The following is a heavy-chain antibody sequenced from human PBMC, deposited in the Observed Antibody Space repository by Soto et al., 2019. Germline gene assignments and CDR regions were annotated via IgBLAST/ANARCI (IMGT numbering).Heavy chain of an antibody. CDR3: ASPAHIVGATGYFQH. J-gene: IGHJ1*01. CDR1: GGTFSSYA. D-gene: IGHD1-26*01. V-gene: IGHV1-69*01. CDR2: IIPIFGTA. Sequence: QVQLVQSGAEVKKPGSSVKVSCKSSGGTFSSYAISWVRQAPGQGLEWMGGIIPIFGTANYAQKFQGRVKITADEATSTAYMELSSLRSEDTAVYYCASPAHIVGATGYFQHWCQGTLVTVSS.